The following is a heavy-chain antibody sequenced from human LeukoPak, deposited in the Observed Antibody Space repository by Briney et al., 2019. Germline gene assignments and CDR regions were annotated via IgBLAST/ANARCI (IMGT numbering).Heavy chain of an antibody. V-gene: IGHV4-34*01. CDR2: NNYGGST. CDR3: ARGFPPGSGSRGSHAFDV. Sequence: PSETLSLTCAVSEMSFSAYYWNWIRQSPGKGLEWIGENNYGGSTKYTPSLEGRGTILIDTSKNQFSLKLTSVTAADTAVYYCARGFPPGSGSRGSHAFDVWGQGTMVTVSS. J-gene: IGHJ3*01. D-gene: IGHD6-19*01. CDR1: EMSFSAYY.